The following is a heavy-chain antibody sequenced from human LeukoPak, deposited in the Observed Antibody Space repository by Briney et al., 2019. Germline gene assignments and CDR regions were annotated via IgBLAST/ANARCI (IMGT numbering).Heavy chain of an antibody. D-gene: IGHD3-10*01. CDR1: GGSISSSSYY. CDR2: IYYSGST. CDR3: ARLWDTDDAFDI. Sequence: SETLSLTCTVSGGSISSSSYYWGWIRQPPGKGLEWIGSIYYSGSTYYNPSLKSRVTISVDTSKNQFSLKLSSVTAADTAMYYCARLWDTDDAFDIWGQGTMVTVSS. J-gene: IGHJ3*02. V-gene: IGHV4-39*07.